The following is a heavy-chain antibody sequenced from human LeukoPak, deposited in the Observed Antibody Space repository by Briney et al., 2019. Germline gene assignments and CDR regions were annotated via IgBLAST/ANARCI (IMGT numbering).Heavy chain of an antibody. J-gene: IGHJ4*02. CDR3: ARDVGTFEY. CDR1: GFTFRSYW. CDR2: IKQDGTDI. Sequence: GGSLRLSCAASGFTFRSYWMSWVRQAPGKGLEWVANIKQDGTDIYYADSVKGRFTIPRDNAKNSLYLQMDSLRAEDTAVYYCARDVGTFEYWGLGTPVTVSS. V-gene: IGHV3-7*04.